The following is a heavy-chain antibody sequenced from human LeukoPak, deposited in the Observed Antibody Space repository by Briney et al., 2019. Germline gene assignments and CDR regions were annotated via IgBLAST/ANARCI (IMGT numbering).Heavy chain of an antibody. CDR2: IKADGSGT. CDR1: GFTIGPYA. CDR3: ARRGIVIRGLLIIGFHKEAYYFDY. Sequence: GGALRLSCAASGFTIGPYAMYWVRQGPGRGLEWVSVIKADGSGTFYADSVKGRFTISRDNSLNTLYLQMNSLRAEDTAVYFCARRGIVIRGLLIIGFHKEAYYFDYWGQETLVTVSS. J-gene: IGHJ4*02. D-gene: IGHD3-10*01. V-gene: IGHV3-23*03.